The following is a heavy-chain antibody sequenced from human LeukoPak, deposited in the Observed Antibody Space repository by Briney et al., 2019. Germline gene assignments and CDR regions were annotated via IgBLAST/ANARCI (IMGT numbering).Heavy chain of an antibody. V-gene: IGHV3-74*01. Sequence: PGGSLRLSCAASGFTFSSYWMHWVRQAPGKGLVWVSRINSDGSSTSYADSVKGRFTVSRDNAKNTLYLQMNSLRAEDTAVYYCARDPMLAYYFDYWGQGTLVTVSS. CDR2: INSDGSST. CDR3: ARDPMLAYYFDY. CDR1: GFTFSSYW. J-gene: IGHJ4*02. D-gene: IGHD2-8*01.